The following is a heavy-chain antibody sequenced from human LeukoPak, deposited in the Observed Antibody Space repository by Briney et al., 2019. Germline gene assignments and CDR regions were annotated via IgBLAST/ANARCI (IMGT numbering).Heavy chain of an antibody. D-gene: IGHD2-15*01. CDR2: IYYSGST. Sequence: SETLSLTCTVSGGSLSSYYWSWLRQPPGKGLEWIGDIYYSGSTNYNPSLTSRVTISVDTSKNHFSLKLSAVTAADTAVYYCASSPSYCSGGSCYPNWFDHWGQGTLVTVSS. CDR1: GGSLSSYY. CDR3: ASSPSYCSGGSCYPNWFDH. J-gene: IGHJ5*02. V-gene: IGHV4-59*01.